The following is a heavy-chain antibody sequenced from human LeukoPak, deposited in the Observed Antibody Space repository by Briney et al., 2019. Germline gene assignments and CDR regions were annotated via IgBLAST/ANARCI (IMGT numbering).Heavy chain of an antibody. CDR3: ARRWYTGTYYYFDL. CDR1: EFTLSTHW. Sequence: GGSLRLSCAASEFTLSTHWMHWVRQAPGKGLVWVSRINGDGTTTSYADSVKGRFTISRVNAKSTLYLGMDSLRAEDTAIYYCARRWYTGTYYYFDLWGQGTLVTVSS. CDR2: INGDGTTT. V-gene: IGHV3-74*01. J-gene: IGHJ4*02. D-gene: IGHD1-26*01.